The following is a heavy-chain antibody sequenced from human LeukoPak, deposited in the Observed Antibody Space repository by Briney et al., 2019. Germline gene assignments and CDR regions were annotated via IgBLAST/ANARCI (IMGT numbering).Heavy chain of an antibody. V-gene: IGHV3-9*01. D-gene: IGHD5-24*01. J-gene: IGHJ4*02. CDR1: GFTFDNHV. Sequence: SGRSLRLSCAASGFTFDNHVIHWVRQVPGKGLEWVSAISWNSANIGYADSVKGRFTISRDNAKRSVSLQMNNLRPEDTALYYCAKDMGIRDGYNKGSDYWGQGTLVTVSS. CDR3: AKDMGIRDGYNKGSDY. CDR2: ISWNSANI.